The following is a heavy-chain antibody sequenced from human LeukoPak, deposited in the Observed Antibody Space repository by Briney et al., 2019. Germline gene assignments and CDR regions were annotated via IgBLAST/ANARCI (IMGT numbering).Heavy chain of an antibody. Sequence: ASVKVSCKASGYTFTTYYMHWVRQAPGQGLEWMGIINPSSGSTSYAQKFQGRVTMTRDTSTTTVYMELSSLRSEDTAIYYCARVLGAHRYGSIDHWGQGTLVTVSS. CDR2: INPSSGST. J-gene: IGHJ4*02. CDR1: GYTFTTYY. V-gene: IGHV1-46*01. D-gene: IGHD5-18*01. CDR3: ARVLGAHRYGSIDH.